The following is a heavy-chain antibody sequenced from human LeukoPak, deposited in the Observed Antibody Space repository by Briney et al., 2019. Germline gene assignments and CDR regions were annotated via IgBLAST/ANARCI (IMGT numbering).Heavy chain of an antibody. V-gene: IGHV3-74*01. D-gene: IGHD3-16*01. Sequence: GGSLRLSCAASGFTFSSYWMHWGREAPGGGRVWVSRMRSDGRSTTCAHSGRGRFTISRDNSKNTLYLQINSVRAEYTPVDHGARFGTWGAAGIDYWGQGTLVTVSS. CDR2: MRSDGRST. J-gene: IGHJ4*02. CDR1: GFTFSSYW. CDR3: ARFGTWGAAGIDY.